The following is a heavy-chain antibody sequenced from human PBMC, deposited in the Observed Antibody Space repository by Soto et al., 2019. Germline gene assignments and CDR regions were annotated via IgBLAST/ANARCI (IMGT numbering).Heavy chain of an antibody. V-gene: IGHV3-30*18. Sequence: PGGSLRLSCAASGFTFSSYGMHWVRQAPGKGLEWVAVISYDGSNKYYADSVKGRFTISRDNSKNTLYLQMNSLRAEDTAVYYCANIGGIAVTIDYWGQGTLVTVSS. J-gene: IGHJ4*02. D-gene: IGHD6-19*01. CDR3: ANIGGIAVTIDY. CDR2: ISYDGSNK. CDR1: GFTFSSYG.